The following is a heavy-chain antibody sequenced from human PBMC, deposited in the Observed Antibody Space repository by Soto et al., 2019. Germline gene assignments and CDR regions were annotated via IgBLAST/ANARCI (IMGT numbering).Heavy chain of an antibody. CDR1: GGSFSGYF. Sequence: PSETLSLTCAVYGGSFSGYFWSWIRQPPGKGLEWIGEINHSGSTNYNPSLKSRVTISVDTSKNQFSLKLRSVTAADTAVFYCARLFPYVSSGYQLNYLGQGTLVTVSS. CDR3: ARLFPYVSSGYQLNY. V-gene: IGHV4-34*01. D-gene: IGHD3-22*01. CDR2: INHSGST. J-gene: IGHJ4*02.